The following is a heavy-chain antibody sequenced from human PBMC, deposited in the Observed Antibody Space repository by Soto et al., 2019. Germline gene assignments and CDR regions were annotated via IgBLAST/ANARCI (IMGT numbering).Heavy chain of an antibody. CDR2: IYYSGST. CDR1: GGYY. Sequence: GGYYWSWIRQRPGKGLEWIGYIYYSGSTYYNPSLKSRVTISVDTSKNEFSLNLRSVTAADTAVYYCARVAQYYYYGMDVWGQGTTVTVSS. J-gene: IGHJ6*02. CDR3: ARVAQYYYYGMDV. V-gene: IGHV4-31*02.